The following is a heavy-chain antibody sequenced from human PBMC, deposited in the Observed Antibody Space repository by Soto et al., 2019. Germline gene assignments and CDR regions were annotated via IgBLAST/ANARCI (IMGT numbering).Heavy chain of an antibody. CDR2: ISSSSSTI. V-gene: IGHV3-48*02. J-gene: IGHJ6*02. CDR3: AGIAAAGGYYYYYGMDV. Sequence: GSLRLSCAASGFTFSSYSMNWVRQAPGKGLEWVSYISSSSSTIYYADSVKGRFTISRDNAKNSLYLQMNSLRDEDTAVYYCAGIAAAGGYYYYYGMDVWGQGTTVTVSS. CDR1: GFTFSSYS. D-gene: IGHD6-13*01.